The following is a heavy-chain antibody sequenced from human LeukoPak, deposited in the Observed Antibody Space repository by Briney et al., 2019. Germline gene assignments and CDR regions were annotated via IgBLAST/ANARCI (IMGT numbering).Heavy chain of an antibody. CDR2: ISSSGDTI. V-gene: IGHV3-11*01. CDR3: ARERSGATSS. J-gene: IGHJ5*02. CDR1: GFTLSDCY. Sequence: PGGSLRLSCAASGFTLSDCYMNWMRQAPGKGLEWVSYISSSGDTIYYADSVKGRFTISRDNAKNSLYPQMNSLRAEDTAVYYCARERSGATSSWGQGTLVTVSS. D-gene: IGHD1-26*01.